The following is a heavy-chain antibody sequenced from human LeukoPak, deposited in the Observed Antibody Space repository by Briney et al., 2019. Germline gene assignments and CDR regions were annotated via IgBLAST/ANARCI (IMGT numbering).Heavy chain of an antibody. CDR2: IYPADSNP. CDR1: GYTFSTYW. J-gene: IGHJ4*02. V-gene: IGHV5-51*01. D-gene: IGHD1-1*01. Sequence: GESLKISCKGSGYTFSTYWIGWVRQMPGKGLGWMGIIYPADSNPRYSPSFQGQVTISADKSISTAYLQWSSLKASDSAMYYCVRHGLGTNWFGFDYWGQGTLVTVSS. CDR3: VRHGLGTNWFGFDY.